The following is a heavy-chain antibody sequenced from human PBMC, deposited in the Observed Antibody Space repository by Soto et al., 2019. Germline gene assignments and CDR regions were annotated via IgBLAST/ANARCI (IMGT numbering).Heavy chain of an antibody. J-gene: IGHJ4*02. V-gene: IGHV4-39*01. Sequence: SETRSLTCTVSGASISSSSYYWGWIRQPPEPGLEWIGSIYYSGSTYYNPSLKSRVTISVDTSKNQFSLKLSSVTAADTAVYYCARHPASPYYYDSSGEPAEGYYFDYWGQGTLVTVS. CDR3: ARHPASPYYYDSSGEPAEGYYFDY. D-gene: IGHD3-22*01. CDR2: IYYSGST. CDR1: GASISSSSYY.